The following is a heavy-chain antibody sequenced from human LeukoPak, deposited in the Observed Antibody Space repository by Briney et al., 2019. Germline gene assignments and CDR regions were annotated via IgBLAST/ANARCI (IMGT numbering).Heavy chain of an antibody. J-gene: IGHJ4*02. Sequence: WIRQPPGKGLEWMGIIYPSDSDTRYSPSFQGQVTISADKSIGTAYLQWSSLKASDTAMYYCARFYGAKGDHWGQGTRVTVSS. D-gene: IGHD4-23*01. V-gene: IGHV5-51*01. CDR2: IYPSDSDT. CDR3: ARFYGAKGDH.